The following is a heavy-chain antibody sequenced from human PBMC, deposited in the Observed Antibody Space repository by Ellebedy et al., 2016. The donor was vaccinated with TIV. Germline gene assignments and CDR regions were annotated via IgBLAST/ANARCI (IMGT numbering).Heavy chain of an antibody. Sequence: GESLKISCAASGFTFSSYAMTWFRQAPGKGLQWVGFIRRKVHGGTTDYAASAKGRFTISRDDSKSIAYLQMNSLQIEDTAVYYCTRVWSTGRHDYWGQGTLVTVSS. CDR1: GFTFSSYA. D-gene: IGHD1-26*01. CDR2: IRRKVHGGTT. CDR3: TRVWSTGRHDY. V-gene: IGHV3-49*03. J-gene: IGHJ4*02.